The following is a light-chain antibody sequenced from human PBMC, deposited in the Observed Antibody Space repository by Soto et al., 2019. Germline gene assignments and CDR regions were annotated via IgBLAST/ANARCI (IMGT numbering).Light chain of an antibody. CDR3: QQYYTRPLT. CDR1: QSVLFTTNNKNF. V-gene: IGKV4-1*01. J-gene: IGKJ4*02. Sequence: DIVVTKSPDSLAVSLGERATINCKSSQSVLFTTNNKNFLAWYQQKPGQPPKLLTYWASTRASGVPDRFSASGSRTDFTLTISSLQDEDVAVYYCQQYYTRPLTFGGGTRVELK. CDR2: WAS.